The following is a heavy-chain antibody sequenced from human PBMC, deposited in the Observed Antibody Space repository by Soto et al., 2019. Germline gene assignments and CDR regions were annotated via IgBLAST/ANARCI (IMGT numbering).Heavy chain of an antibody. CDR3: ARSSYGYSVFDY. CDR1: GGSFSGYY. J-gene: IGHJ4*02. V-gene: IGHV4-34*01. D-gene: IGHD5-18*01. CDR2: INHSGST. Sequence: PSETLSLTCAVYGGSFSGYYWSWIRQPPGKGLEWSGEINHSGSTNYNPSLKSRVTISVDTSKNQFSLKLSSVTAADTAVYYCARSSYGYSVFDYWGQGTLVTVSS.